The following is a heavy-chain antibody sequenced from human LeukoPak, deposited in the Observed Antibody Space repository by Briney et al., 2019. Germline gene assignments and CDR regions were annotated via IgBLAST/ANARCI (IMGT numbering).Heavy chain of an antibody. V-gene: IGHV3-53*01. J-gene: IGHJ4*02. CDR2: IYSDNT. Sequence: SGGSLRLSCAASGFTFSSYAMSWVRQAPGKGLEWVSLIYSDNTHYSDSVKGRFTISRDNSKNTLYLQMNSLRAEDTAVYYCARRAGAYSHPYDYWGQGTLVTVSS. CDR3: ARRAGAYSHPYDY. D-gene: IGHD4/OR15-4a*01. CDR1: GFTFSSYA.